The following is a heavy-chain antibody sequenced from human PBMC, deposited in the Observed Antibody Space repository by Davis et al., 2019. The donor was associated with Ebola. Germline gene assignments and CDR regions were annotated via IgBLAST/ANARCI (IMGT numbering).Heavy chain of an antibody. J-gene: IGHJ4*02. CDR2: IEQDGSEK. CDR3: ARDQGSQGNFHY. D-gene: IGHD6-19*01. V-gene: IGHV3-7*01. Sequence: GGSLRLSCAASGFTFSNYWMSWVRQAPGKGLEWVANIEQDGSEKYYVDSVKGRFTISRDNARNSLYLQMDSLRAEDTALYYCARDQGSQGNFHYWGQGTLVAVSS. CDR1: GFTFSNYW.